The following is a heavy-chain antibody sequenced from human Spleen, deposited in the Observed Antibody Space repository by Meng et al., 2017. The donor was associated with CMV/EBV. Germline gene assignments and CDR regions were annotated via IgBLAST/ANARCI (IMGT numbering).Heavy chain of an antibody. J-gene: IGHJ4*02. CDR1: GFTFDSYA. Sequence: GESLKISCAASGFTFDSYAMSWVRQAPGKGLEWVSVVYSGGRSTYYADSVKGRFTISRDNAKNSLYLQMNSLRAEDTAVYYCARSRDGPPYYFDYWGQGTLVTVSS. CDR2: VYSGGRST. CDR3: ARSRDGPPYYFDY. V-gene: IGHV3-23*03.